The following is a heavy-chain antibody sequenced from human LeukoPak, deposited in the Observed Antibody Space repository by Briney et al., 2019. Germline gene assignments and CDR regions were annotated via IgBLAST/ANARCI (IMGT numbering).Heavy chain of an antibody. CDR2: IRSKAYGGTR. Sequence: GGSLRLSCTASGFTFGDYAMSWFRQAPGKGLEWVGFIRSKAYGGTREYAASVKGRFTISRDDSKSIAYLQMNSLKTEDTAVYYCTRQYCSSTSCYINWFDPWGQETLVTVSS. CDR3: TRQYCSSTSCYINWFDP. J-gene: IGHJ5*02. V-gene: IGHV3-49*03. D-gene: IGHD2-2*02. CDR1: GFTFGDYA.